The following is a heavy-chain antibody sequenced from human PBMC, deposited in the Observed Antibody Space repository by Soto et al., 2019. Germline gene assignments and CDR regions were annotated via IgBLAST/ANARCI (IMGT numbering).Heavy chain of an antibody. J-gene: IGHJ6*03. D-gene: IGHD3-10*01. Sequence: SEIMSLTFTVSGGAIRSYYWTWIRQPPGKGLERIGSRYYSGTTNYPSSLMIRATLTLGLSKNQFSLKLTSVTAADTAVYFCAIRRAGYYSLAVWGKGTTVTVSS. V-gene: IGHV4-59*01. CDR1: GGAIRSYY. CDR3: AIRRAGYYSLAV. CDR2: RYYSGTT.